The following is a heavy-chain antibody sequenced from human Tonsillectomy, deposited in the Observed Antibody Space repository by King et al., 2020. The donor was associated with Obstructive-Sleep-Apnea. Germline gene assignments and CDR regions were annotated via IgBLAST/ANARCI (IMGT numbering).Heavy chain of an antibody. CDR3: ARHKHDATVYFDF. J-gene: IGHJ4*02. CDR2: IYYTGST. CDR1: GASISSGDYY. V-gene: IGHV4-39*01. Sequence: QLQESGPGLVKPSETLSLTCSVSGASISSGDYYWGWIRQSPGQGLERIGSIYYTGSTYYNPSLNSRVTISVDTSKNQFSLRLSSVTAADTAVYYCARHKHDATVYFDFWGQGTLVAVSS. D-gene: IGHD4-11*01.